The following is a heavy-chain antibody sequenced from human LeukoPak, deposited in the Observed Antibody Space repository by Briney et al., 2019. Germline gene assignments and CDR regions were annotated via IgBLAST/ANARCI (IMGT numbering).Heavy chain of an antibody. V-gene: IGHV1-46*01. CDR3: ARGSIAAAGNWFDP. CDR1: GYTFTSYY. CDR2: INPSGGST. Sequence: ASVKVSCKASGYTFTSYYMHWVRQAPGQGLEWMGIINPSGGSTSYAQKFQGRVTMTRDTSKNQFSLKLSSVTAADTAVYYCARGSIAAAGNWFDPWGQGTLVTVSS. J-gene: IGHJ5*02. D-gene: IGHD6-13*01.